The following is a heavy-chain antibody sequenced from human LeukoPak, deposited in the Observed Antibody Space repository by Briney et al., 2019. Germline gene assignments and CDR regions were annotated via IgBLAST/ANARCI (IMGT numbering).Heavy chain of an antibody. V-gene: IGHV4-59*08. J-gene: IGHJ5*02. CDR2: IYYSGST. D-gene: IGHD1-1*01. CDR3: ARLRGQQLERRSNWFDP. Sequence: SENLSLTCTVSGGSISSYYWSWIRQPPGKGLEWIGYIYYSGSTNYNPSLKSRVTISVDTSKNQFSLKLSSVTAADTAVYYCARLRGQQLERRSNWFDPWGQGTLVTVSS. CDR1: GGSISSYY.